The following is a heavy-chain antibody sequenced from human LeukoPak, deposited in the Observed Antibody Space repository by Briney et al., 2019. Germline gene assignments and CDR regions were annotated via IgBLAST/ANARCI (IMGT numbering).Heavy chain of an antibody. CDR2: IYFSGIT. CDR3: ARVYGDYGAPADY. V-gene: IGHV4-59*06. J-gene: IGHJ4*02. D-gene: IGHD4-17*01. Sequence: SETLSLTCTVSGGSISSYYWSWIRQPPGKGLEFIGYIYFSGITFYNPSLQSRVTISVDTSKNQFSLKLSSVTVADTAVYYCARVYGDYGAPADYWGQGTQVTVSS. CDR1: GGSISSYY.